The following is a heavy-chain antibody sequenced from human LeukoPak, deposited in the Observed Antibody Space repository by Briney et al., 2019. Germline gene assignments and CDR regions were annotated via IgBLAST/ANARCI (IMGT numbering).Heavy chain of an antibody. CDR3: AKALAAAGKGAFDI. D-gene: IGHD6-13*01. J-gene: IGHJ3*02. V-gene: IGHV3-9*01. Sequence: GGSLRLSCAASGFTFDDYAMHWVRQAPGKGLEWVSGISWNSGSIGYADSVKGRFTISRDNAKNSLYLQMNSLRAEDTALYYCAKALAAAGKGAFDIWGQGTMVTVSS. CDR2: ISWNSGSI. CDR1: GFTFDDYA.